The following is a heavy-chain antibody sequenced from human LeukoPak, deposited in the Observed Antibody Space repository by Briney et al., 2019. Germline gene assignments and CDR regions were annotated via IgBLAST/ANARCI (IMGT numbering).Heavy chain of an antibody. CDR3: AKLGYYDSSGYYIYLDY. J-gene: IGHJ4*02. CDR1: GYSFTSYW. D-gene: IGHD3-22*01. V-gene: IGHV5-51*01. Sequence: PGESLKISCKGSGYSFTSYWIGWVRQMPGKGLEWMGIIYPRDSHTRYSPAFQGQVTISADKSPSTAYLQWSSLKASDTAMYYCAKLGYYDSSGYYIYLDYWGQGTLVTVSS. CDR2: IYPRDSHT.